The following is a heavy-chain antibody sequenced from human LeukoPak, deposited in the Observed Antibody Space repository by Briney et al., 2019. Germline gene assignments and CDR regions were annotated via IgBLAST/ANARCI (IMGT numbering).Heavy chain of an antibody. CDR3: AKSQPSAISWFDP. V-gene: IGHV3-30*02. Sequence: QPGGSLRLSCAASGFTFSSYGMHWVRQAPGKGLEWVAFIRYDGSNKYYADSVKGRFTISRDNSKNTLYLQMNSLRAEDTAVYYCAKSQPSAISWFDPWGQGTLVTVSS. CDR2: IRYDGSNK. J-gene: IGHJ5*02. D-gene: IGHD2-2*02. CDR1: GFTFSSYG.